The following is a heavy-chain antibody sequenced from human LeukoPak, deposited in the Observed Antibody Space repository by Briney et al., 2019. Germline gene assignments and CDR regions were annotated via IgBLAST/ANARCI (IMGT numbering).Heavy chain of an antibody. CDR3: ARGPTPTFGY. Sequence: ASVKVSCKASGYTFTSYYMHWVRQAPGQGLEWMGIINPSGGSTSYAQKFQGRVTMTRNTSISTAYMELSSLRSEDTAVYYCARGPTPTFGYWGQGTLVTVSS. J-gene: IGHJ4*02. CDR1: GYTFTSYY. CDR2: INPSGGST. V-gene: IGHV1-46*01.